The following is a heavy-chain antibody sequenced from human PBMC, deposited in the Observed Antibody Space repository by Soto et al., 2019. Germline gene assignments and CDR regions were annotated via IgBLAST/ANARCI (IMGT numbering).Heavy chain of an antibody. Sequence: EVQLVESGGALVKPGGSLRLSCSASGLTFSDAWMSWVRQAPGRGLEWVGRIRSITDGGTTGYAAPVKGRFTVSIDDSKNTLYLQMNSLKTEDTAVYYCTSVNPYYYDSGTPYGMDVWGQGTTVTVSS. CDR3: TSVNPYYYDSGTPYGMDV. V-gene: IGHV3-15*02. CDR1: GLTFSDAW. D-gene: IGHD3-10*01. CDR2: IRSITDGGTT. J-gene: IGHJ6*02.